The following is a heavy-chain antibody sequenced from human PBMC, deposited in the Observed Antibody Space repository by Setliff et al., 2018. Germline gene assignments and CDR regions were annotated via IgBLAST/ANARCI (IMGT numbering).Heavy chain of an antibody. CDR1: GYAFTDNY. CDR3: ARSDHLVVDGFDV. V-gene: IGHV1-2*04. CDR2: INPKTGGT. J-gene: IGHJ3*01. Sequence: ASVKVSCKTSGYAFTDNYIRWVRQAPGQGLEWMGWINPKTGGTNLAQKCQGWVSMTRDTSITTAYMELSRLTSDDMAVYFCARSDHLVVDGFDVWGQGTMVTVSS. D-gene: IGHD3-16*01.